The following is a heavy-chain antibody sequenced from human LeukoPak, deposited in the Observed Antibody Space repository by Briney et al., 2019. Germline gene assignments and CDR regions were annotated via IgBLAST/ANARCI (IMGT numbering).Heavy chain of an antibody. V-gene: IGHV3-7*01. J-gene: IGHJ4*02. CDR3: AIVASGYALDC. D-gene: IGHD5-12*01. CDR1: GFTFNSYW. Sequence: GGSLRLSCAASGFTFNSYWMTWVRQAPGKGLEWVANIKEDGSEKYYVDSMKGRFTISRDNAKNSLYLQMNSLRAEDTAVYYFAIVASGYALDCWGQGTLVTVSS. CDR2: IKEDGSEK.